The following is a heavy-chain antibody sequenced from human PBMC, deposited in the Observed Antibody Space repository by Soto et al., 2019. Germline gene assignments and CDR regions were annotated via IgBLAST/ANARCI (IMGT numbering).Heavy chain of an antibody. Sequence: GASVKVSCTASGYTFTGYDMHWVRQAPGRGLEWMGWINPNSGGTNYAQKFQGWVTMTRDTSISTAYMELSRLRSDDTAVYYCASSSGWSIDYYGMDVWGQGTTVTV. CDR3: ASSSGWSIDYYGMDV. CDR2: INPNSGGT. D-gene: IGHD6-19*01. J-gene: IGHJ6*02. CDR1: GYTFTGYD. V-gene: IGHV1-2*04.